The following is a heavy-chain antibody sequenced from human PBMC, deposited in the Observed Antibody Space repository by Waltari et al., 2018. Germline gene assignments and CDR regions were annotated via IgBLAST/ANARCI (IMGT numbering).Heavy chain of an antibody. CDR1: GGTFSSYA. V-gene: IGHV1-69*05. Sequence: QVQLVQSGAEVKKPGSSVKVSCKASGGTFSSYAISWVRQAPGQGLEWMGGIIPSFGTANYAQKLQGRVTITTDESTSTAYMELSSLRSEDTDVYYCARDTHSGNYFDYWGQGTLVTVSS. J-gene: IGHJ4*02. CDR2: IIPSFGTA. CDR3: ARDTHSGNYFDY. D-gene: IGHD6-19*01.